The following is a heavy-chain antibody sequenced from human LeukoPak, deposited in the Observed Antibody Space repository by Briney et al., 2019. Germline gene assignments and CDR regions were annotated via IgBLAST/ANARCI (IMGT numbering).Heavy chain of an antibody. CDR3: TRDSGTYNWLDP. J-gene: IGHJ5*02. V-gene: IGHV3-73*01. CDR1: GFTFSGCA. D-gene: IGHD1-26*01. CDR2: IDKKDNFHAT. Sequence: GGSLRLSCAASGFTFSGCAIHWVRQSSGKGLEWVGHIDKKDNFHATAYAASVQGRFSISRDDPKNTAFLHMKSLKTEDMALYYCTRDSGTYNWLDPWGQGTLVTVSS.